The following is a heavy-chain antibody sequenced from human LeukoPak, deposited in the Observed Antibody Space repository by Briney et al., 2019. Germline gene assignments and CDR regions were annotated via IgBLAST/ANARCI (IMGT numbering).Heavy chain of an antibody. Sequence: SETLSLTCTVSGGSMTTHHWNWIRQTPGKGLEWSGYVFDSGRTKENPSLKSRVTLSADTSKNQLSLRLSSVTAADTAVYYCTTIKRGNIFGYFDFWGQGILVTVSS. CDR2: VFDSGRT. V-gene: IGHV4-59*11. D-gene: IGHD5-18*01. J-gene: IGHJ4*02. CDR3: TTIKRGNIFGYFDF. CDR1: GGSMTTHH.